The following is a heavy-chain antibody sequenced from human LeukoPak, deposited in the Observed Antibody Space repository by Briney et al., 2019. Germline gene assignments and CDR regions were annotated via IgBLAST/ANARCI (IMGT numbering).Heavy chain of an antibody. CDR1: GFTFSSYS. V-gene: IGHV3-64*04. Sequence: GGSLRLSCSGSGFTFSSYSMHWVRQAPGRGLEYVSGITSNGGSTYYADSMKGRFTISRDNSKNTLHLQMNGLRAEDTAVYYCATRGTTATKYIEYWGQGTLVTVSS. CDR2: ITSNGGST. D-gene: IGHD1-1*01. CDR3: ATRGTTATKYIEY. J-gene: IGHJ4*02.